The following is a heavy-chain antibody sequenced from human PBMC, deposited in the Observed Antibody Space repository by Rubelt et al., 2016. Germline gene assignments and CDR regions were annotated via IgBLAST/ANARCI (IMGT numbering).Heavy chain of an antibody. Sequence: ASVKVSCKASGYTFTSSDINWVRQATGQRLEWMGWMNPHTGNTGYAQKFQGRVTMTRDTSINTAYMELSRLRSDDTAVYYCARGHITGTIDHADYWGQGTLVTVSS. V-gene: IGHV1-8*01. CDR3: ARGHITGTIDHADY. CDR1: GYTFTSSD. D-gene: IGHD1-20*01. J-gene: IGHJ4*02. CDR2: MNPHTGNT.